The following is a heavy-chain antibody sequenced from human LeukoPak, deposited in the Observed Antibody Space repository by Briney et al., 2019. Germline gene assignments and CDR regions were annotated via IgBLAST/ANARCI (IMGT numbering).Heavy chain of an antibody. D-gene: IGHD3-22*01. J-gene: IGHJ4*02. CDR2: ISYDGSNK. CDR1: GFTFSSYG. Sequence: SGRPLRLSCAASGFTFSSYGMHWVRQAPGKGLEWVAVISYDGSNKYYADSVKGRFTISRDNSKNTLYLQMNSLRAEDTAVYYCAKDVDYYDSSGGFDYWGQGTLVTVSS. V-gene: IGHV3-30*18. CDR3: AKDVDYYDSSGGFDY.